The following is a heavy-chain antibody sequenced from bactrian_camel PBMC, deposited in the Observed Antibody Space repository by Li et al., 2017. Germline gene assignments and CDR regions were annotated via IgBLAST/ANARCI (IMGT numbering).Heavy chain of an antibody. CDR3: VGLGYSY. CDR1: GFIFKDMW. Sequence: DVQLVESGGGLVQPGGSLTLSCAPSGFIFKDMWVHWVRQAPGKGLEWVSTVYTGDGRTKSADSVKGRFTMSRDNDKNIVYLQMNSLNIDDTATYYCVGLGYSYWGQGTQVTVS. CDR2: VYTGDGRT. J-gene: IGHJ4*01. D-gene: IGHD5*01. V-gene: IGHV3S19*01.